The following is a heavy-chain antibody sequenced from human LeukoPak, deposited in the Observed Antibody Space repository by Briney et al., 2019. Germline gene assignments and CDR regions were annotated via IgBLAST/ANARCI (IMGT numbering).Heavy chain of an antibody. Sequence: GGSLRLSCTASGFSFSGHWMHWARQLPGKGLVWVSRISPTGSTTSYADSVKGRFTVSRDNAKNSLYLQMNSQRAEDTAVYYCAAAPLSSSIPFDPWGQGTLVTVSS. J-gene: IGHJ5*02. CDR1: GFSFSGHW. CDR2: ISPTGSTT. CDR3: AAAPLSSSIPFDP. D-gene: IGHD6-6*01. V-gene: IGHV3-74*01.